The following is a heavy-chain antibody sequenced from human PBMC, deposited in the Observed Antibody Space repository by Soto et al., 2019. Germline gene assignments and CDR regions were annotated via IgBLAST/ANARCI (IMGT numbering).Heavy chain of an antibody. CDR2: SSPRGDTI. Sequence: GGSLRLSCVASGFSLANYPMNWVRQTPGKGLEWISYSSPRGDTIYYANSVEGRFTISRDNARNSLSLHMSSLRDEDSALYYCAKGPHTNVGWPYYFESWGQGVPVTVSS. J-gene: IGHJ4*02. CDR1: GFSLANYP. V-gene: IGHV3-48*02. D-gene: IGHD6-19*01. CDR3: AKGPHTNVGWPYYFES.